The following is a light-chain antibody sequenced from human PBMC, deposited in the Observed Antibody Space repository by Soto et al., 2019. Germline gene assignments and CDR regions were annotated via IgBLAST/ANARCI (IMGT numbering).Light chain of an antibody. Sequence: QSALTQPASVSGSPGQSITISCTGTISKDYVSWYQPSPGKAPKLLIYDVVNRPSEIFNRFSASKSDNTASLTISGLQSEDEAHYYCASYTATNSWIFGTGTKVTVL. J-gene: IGLJ1*01. CDR1: ISKDY. CDR3: ASYTATNSWI. V-gene: IGLV2-14*01. CDR2: DVV.